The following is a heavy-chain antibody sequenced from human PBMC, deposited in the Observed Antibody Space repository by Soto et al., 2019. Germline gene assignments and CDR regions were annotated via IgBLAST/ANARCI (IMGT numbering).Heavy chain of an antibody. CDR3: ASRERVDAFDI. J-gene: IGHJ3*02. V-gene: IGHV1-69*13. D-gene: IGHD1-26*01. Sequence: SXKVSYKASGGTXNSYAIRLVRQAPGQGLEWMGGIIPILCSANYAQKFQDRVTITAYESTTTTYMEMSSLRSEDAAVYYCASRERVDAFDIWGQGTMVTVSS. CDR2: IIPILCSA. CDR1: GGTXNSYA.